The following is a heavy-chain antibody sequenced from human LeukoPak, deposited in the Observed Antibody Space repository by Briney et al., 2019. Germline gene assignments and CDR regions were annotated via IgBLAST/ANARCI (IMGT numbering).Heavy chain of an antibody. V-gene: IGHV1-18*01. CDR2: ISAYNGNT. D-gene: IGHD2-21*01. CDR1: GYTFTSYG. Sequence: ASVKVSCKASGYTFTSYGISRVRQAPGQGLEWMGWISAYNGNTNYAQKLQGRVTMTTDTSTSTAYMELRSLRSDDTAVYYCAFNSDPNYYYYGMDVWGQGTTVTVSS. CDR3: AFNSDPNYYYYGMDV. J-gene: IGHJ6*02.